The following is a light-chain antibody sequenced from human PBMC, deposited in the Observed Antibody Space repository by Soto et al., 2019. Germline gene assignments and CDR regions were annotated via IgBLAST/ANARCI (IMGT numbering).Light chain of an antibody. V-gene: IGKV1-12*01. CDR3: RQANSCLPHT. CDR1: QGISNW. CDR2: PAS. Sequence: DIQLTQSPSSVSASVGDRVTLTCWASQGISNWLAWYEQKPGKAPTLLIFPASSWHSGVPSRFSGSGSGLDFTLTINSLQAEDFATYYCRQANSCLPHTFGGGTKVDIK. J-gene: IGKJ4*01.